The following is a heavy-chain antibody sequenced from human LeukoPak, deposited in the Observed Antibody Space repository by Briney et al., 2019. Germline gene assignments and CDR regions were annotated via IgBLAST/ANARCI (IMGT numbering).Heavy chain of an antibody. D-gene: IGHD1-1*01. J-gene: IGHJ6*02. Sequence: SETLSLTCTVPGGSISSGGYYWSWIRQHPGKGLEWIGYIYYSGSTYYNPSLKSRVTISVDTSKNQFSLKLSSVTAADTAVYYCARVAGTTSYYYYGMDVWGQGTTVTVSS. V-gene: IGHV4-31*03. CDR3: ARVAGTTSYYYYGMDV. CDR2: IYYSGST. CDR1: GGSISSGGYY.